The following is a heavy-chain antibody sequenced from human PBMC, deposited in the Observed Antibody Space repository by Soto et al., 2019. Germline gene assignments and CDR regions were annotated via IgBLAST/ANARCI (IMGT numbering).Heavy chain of an antibody. CDR3: TRGGHSSGWYLGDY. V-gene: IGHV3-48*02. Sequence: EVQLVESGGGLVQPGGSLRLSCEASGFTFSDYSMNWVRQAPGKGLEWISYISGKSSTLYYADSVKGRFTVYRDNAKKSLYLKMNSLRDEDKDVYYCTRGGHSSGWYLGDYWGQGTLVTVSS. D-gene: IGHD6-19*01. CDR1: GFTFSDYS. CDR2: ISGKSSTL. J-gene: IGHJ4*02.